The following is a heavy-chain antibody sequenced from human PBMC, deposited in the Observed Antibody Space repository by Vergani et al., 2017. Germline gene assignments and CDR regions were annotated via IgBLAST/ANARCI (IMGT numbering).Heavy chain of an antibody. J-gene: IGHJ4*02. CDR1: GFTFSSYS. CDR3: VKDHPVFDE. V-gene: IGHV3-48*01. CDR2: ISSSSSTI. Sequence: EVHLVESGGGLVQPGGSLRLSCAASGFTFSSYSMNWVRQAPGKGLEWVSYISSSSSTIYYADSVKGRFTISRDNAKNSLYLQMNSLRAEDTALYHCVKDHPVFDEWGRGALVSVS.